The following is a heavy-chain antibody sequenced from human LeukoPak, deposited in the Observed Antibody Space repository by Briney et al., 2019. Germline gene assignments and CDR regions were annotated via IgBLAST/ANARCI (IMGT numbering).Heavy chain of an antibody. Sequence: PSETLSLTCTVSGGSIISTIYYWGWIRQSPGKGLDWIGSISYSGSSFCKPSLKSRVTIAVDTSKNQFSLRLSSVTAADTAFYYCARDRGVSGFHYWGQGTLVTVSS. CDR2: ISYSGSS. D-gene: IGHD6-13*01. J-gene: IGHJ4*02. CDR1: GGSIISTIYY. CDR3: ARDRGVSGFHY. V-gene: IGHV4-39*07.